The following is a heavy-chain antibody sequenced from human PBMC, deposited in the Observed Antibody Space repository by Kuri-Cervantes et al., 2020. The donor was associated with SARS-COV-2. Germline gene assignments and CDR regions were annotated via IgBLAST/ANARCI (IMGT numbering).Heavy chain of an antibody. CDR1: GYTFSSYG. CDR2: ISAYNGNT. V-gene: IGHV1-18*04. Sequence: ASVKVSCKASGYTFSSYGISWVRQAPGQGLEWMGWISAYNGNTNYAQKLQGRVTMTTDTTTSTAYMELRSLRSDDTAVYYCARDGSSWGEFDPWGQGTLVTVSS. J-gene: IGHJ5*02. D-gene: IGHD6-13*01. CDR3: ARDGSSWGEFDP.